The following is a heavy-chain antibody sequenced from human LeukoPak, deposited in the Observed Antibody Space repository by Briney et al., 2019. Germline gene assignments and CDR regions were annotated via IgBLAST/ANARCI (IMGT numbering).Heavy chain of an antibody. J-gene: IGHJ5*02. CDR2: IYYSGST. CDR3: ARLLVVVTPGWFDP. D-gene: IGHD2-21*02. CDR1: GGSITSSSYY. V-gene: IGHV4-39*07. Sequence: SETLSLTCTVSGGSITSSSYYWGWIRQPPGKGLEWIGNIYYSGSTYYNPSLKSRVTISVDTSKNQFSLKLSSVTAADTAVYYCARLLVVVTPGWFDPWGQGTLVTVSS.